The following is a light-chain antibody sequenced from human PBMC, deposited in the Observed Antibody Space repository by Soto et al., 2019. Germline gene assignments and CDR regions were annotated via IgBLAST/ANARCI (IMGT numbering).Light chain of an antibody. V-gene: IGKV1-39*01. CDR1: QSISNY. J-gene: IGKJ1*01. CDR2: DAS. Sequence: DIQMTQSPSSLSASVGDRVTITCRASQSISNYLNWYQQKPGKAPNLLIYDASSLLSGVPSRFSGSGSGTDFTLTISSLQPEDFSIYYCQQSYNTPWTFGQGTKVEIK. CDR3: QQSYNTPWT.